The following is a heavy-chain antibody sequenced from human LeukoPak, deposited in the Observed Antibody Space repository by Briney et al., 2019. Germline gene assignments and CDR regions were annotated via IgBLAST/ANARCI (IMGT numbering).Heavy chain of an antibody. J-gene: IGHJ4*02. Sequence: GGSLRLSCAASGFSFSSYGMHWVRQAPGKGLEWVAFIRYDENDKYYADSGKGRFTISRDNSKNTLYLQMNTLRPEDTAVYYCAKGYSSGYYNSFDYWGQGTLVTVSS. CDR3: AKGYSSGYYNSFDY. CDR1: GFSFSSYG. D-gene: IGHD6-19*01. CDR2: IRYDENDK. V-gene: IGHV3-30*02.